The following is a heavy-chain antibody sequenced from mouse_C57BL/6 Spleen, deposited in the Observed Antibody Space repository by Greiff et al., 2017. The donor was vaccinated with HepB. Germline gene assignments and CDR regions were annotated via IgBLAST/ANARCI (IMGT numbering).Heavy chain of an antibody. CDR2: IYPGDGDT. Sequence: QVQLQQSGAELVKPGASVKISCKASGYAFSSYWMNWVKQRPGKGLEWIGQIYPGDGDTNYNGKFKGKATLTADKSSSTAYMQLSSLTSEDSAVYFCAREGYDSPYYFDYWGQGTTLTVSS. CDR1: GYAFSSYW. CDR3: AREGYDSPYYFDY. J-gene: IGHJ2*01. V-gene: IGHV1-80*01. D-gene: IGHD2-4*01.